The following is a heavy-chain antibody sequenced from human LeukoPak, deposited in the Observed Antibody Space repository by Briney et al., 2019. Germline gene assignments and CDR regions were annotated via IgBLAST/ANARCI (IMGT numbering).Heavy chain of an antibody. CDR1: GYNFNTFR. V-gene: IGHV5-51*01. J-gene: IGHJ4*02. CDR2: INPGTSDT. CDR3: ARAYYDSSGYYYGY. Sequence: GESLKISCKGSGYNFNTFRIGWVRQMPGKGLEWMGIINPGTSDTRYSPSFQGQVSFSADKSISTAYLQWRSLQASDTAMYYCARAYYDSSGYYYGYWGQGTLVTVSS. D-gene: IGHD3-22*01.